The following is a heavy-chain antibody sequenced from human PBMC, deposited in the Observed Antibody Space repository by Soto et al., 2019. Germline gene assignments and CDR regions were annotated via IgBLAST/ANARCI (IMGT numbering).Heavy chain of an antibody. CDR2: ISHCGST. CDR1: GGAISSGDYY. D-gene: IGHD6-6*01. CDR3: ARERPDGARLDP. V-gene: IGHV4-30-4*01. J-gene: IGHJ5*02. Sequence: QVQLQESGPGLVKPSQTLSLTCTVSGGAISSGDYYWSWIRQPPGKGLEWIGYISHCGSTYYHPSLKSRVSISVNTSKPQFSLKLSSVTAADTAVYYCARERPDGARLDPWGQGTLVTVSS.